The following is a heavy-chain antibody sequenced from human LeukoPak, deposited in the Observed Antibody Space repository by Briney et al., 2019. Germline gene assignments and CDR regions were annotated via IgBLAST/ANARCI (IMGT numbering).Heavy chain of an antibody. V-gene: IGHV3-30*02. D-gene: IGHD3-10*01. CDR2: IRYDGSNK. J-gene: IGHJ4*02. CDR1: GFTFSSYG. Sequence: GGSLRLSCAASGFTFSSYGMHWVRQAPGKGLEWVAFIRYDGSNKYYADPVKGRFTISRDNSKNTLYLQMNSLRAEDTAVYYCEKEYYYGSGSSFGPDYWGQGTLVTVSS. CDR3: EKEYYYGSGSSFGPDY.